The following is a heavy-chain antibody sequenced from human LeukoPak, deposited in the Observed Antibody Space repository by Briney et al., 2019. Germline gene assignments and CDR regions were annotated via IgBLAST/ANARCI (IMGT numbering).Heavy chain of an antibody. D-gene: IGHD6-19*01. CDR1: GYTFTSYD. J-gene: IGHJ5*02. Sequence: GASVKVSCKASGYTFTSYDINWVRQATGQGLEWMGWMNPNSGNTGYAQKFQGRVTMTRNTSTSTAYIELSSLRSEDTAVYYCARACSSGWYAGNWFDPWGQGTLVTVSS. CDR2: MNPNSGNT. CDR3: ARACSSGWYAGNWFDP. V-gene: IGHV1-8*01.